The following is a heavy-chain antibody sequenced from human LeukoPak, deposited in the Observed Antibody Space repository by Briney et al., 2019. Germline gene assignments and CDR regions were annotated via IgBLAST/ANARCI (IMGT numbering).Heavy chain of an antibody. CDR2: IIPIFGTA. CDR1: GGTYSSYA. V-gene: IGHV1-69*01. D-gene: IGHD6-19*01. CDR3: ARDRYSSGWYEIDY. Sequence: SVKVSCKASGGTYSSYAISWVRQAPGQGLEWMGGIIPIFGTANYAQRFQGRVTITADESTSTAYMELSSLRSEDTAVYYCARDRYSSGWYEIDYWGQGTLVTVSS. J-gene: IGHJ4*02.